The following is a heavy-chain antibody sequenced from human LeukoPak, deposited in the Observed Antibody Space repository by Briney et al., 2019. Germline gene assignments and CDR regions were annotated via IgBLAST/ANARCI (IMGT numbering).Heavy chain of an antibody. D-gene: IGHD3-22*01. Sequence: ETLSLTCAVYGGSFSGYYWSWIRQPPGKGLEWIGEINHSGSTNYNPSLKSRVTISVDTSKNQFSLKLSSVTAADTAVYYCTRGSIAYYYMDVWGKGTTVTISS. J-gene: IGHJ6*03. V-gene: IGHV4-34*01. CDR2: INHSGST. CDR3: TRGSIAYYYMDV. CDR1: GGSFSGYY.